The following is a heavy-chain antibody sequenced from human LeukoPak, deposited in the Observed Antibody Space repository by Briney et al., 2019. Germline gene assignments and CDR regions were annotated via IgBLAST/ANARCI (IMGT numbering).Heavy chain of an antibody. V-gene: IGHV3-64*01. CDR3: AREAMVRGVSYFDY. J-gene: IGHJ4*02. CDR2: ISSNGGST. D-gene: IGHD3-10*01. CDR1: GFTFSSYA. Sequence: PGGSLRLSCAASGFTFSSYAVHWVRQAPGKGLEYVSAISSNGGSTYYANSVKGRFTISRDNSKNTLYLQMGSLRAEDMAVYYCAREAMVRGVSYFDYWGQGTLVTVSS.